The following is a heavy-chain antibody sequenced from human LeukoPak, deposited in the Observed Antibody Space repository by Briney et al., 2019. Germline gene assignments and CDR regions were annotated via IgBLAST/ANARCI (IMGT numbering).Heavy chain of an antibody. CDR2: ISNNGGYT. V-gene: IGHV3-23*01. CDR1: GFTFSSSA. CDR3: AKIEVYSGTYRGFFES. Sequence: PGGSLRLSCAASGFTFSSSAMSWVRQAPGKGLEWVSAISNNGGYTYYADSVQGRFTISRDNSKSTLCLQMNSLRAEDTAVYYCAKIEVYSGTYRGFFESWGQGTLVTVSS. D-gene: IGHD1-26*01. J-gene: IGHJ4*02.